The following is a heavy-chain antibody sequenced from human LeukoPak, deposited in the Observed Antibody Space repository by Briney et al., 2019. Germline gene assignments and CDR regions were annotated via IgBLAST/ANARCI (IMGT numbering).Heavy chain of an antibody. CDR1: GGSISSYY. V-gene: IGHV4-59*01. Sequence: PSETLSLTCTVSGGSISSYYWSWIRQPPGKGLEWIGYIYYSGSTNYNPSLKSRVTISVDTSKNQFSLKLSSVTAADTAVYYCARVGDYGDWGQMFGYFDYWGQGTLVTVSS. CDR2: IYYSGST. CDR3: ARVGDYGDWGQMFGYFDY. D-gene: IGHD4-17*01. J-gene: IGHJ4*02.